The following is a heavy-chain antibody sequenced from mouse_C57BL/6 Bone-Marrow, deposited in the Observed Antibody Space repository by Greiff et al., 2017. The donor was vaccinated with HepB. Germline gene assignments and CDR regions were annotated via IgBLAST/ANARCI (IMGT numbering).Heavy chain of an antibody. J-gene: IGHJ2*01. CDR2: IRSKSNNYAT. CDR1: GFSFNTYA. Sequence: VQLKESGGGLVQPKGSLKLSCAASGFSFNTYAMNWVRQAPGKGLEWVARIRSKSNNYATYYADSVKDRFTISRDDSESMLYLQMNNLKTEDTAMYYGERQRATVVPYFDYWGQGTTLTVSS. V-gene: IGHV10-1*01. CDR3: ERQRATVVPYFDY. D-gene: IGHD1-1*01.